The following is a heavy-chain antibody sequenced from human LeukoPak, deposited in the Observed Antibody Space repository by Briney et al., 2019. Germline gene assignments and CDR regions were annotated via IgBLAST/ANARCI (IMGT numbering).Heavy chain of an antibody. Sequence: SETLSLTCTVSGGSISSSSYYWGWIRQSPGKGLERIGSIYYSGSTYYNPSLKSRVTISVDTSKNQFSLKLSSVTAADTAVYYCARLGKSGMTTVTTRAFDIWGQGTMVTVSS. D-gene: IGHD4-17*01. J-gene: IGHJ3*02. CDR1: GGSISSSSYY. CDR2: IYYSGST. CDR3: ARLGKSGMTTVTTRAFDI. V-gene: IGHV4-39*01.